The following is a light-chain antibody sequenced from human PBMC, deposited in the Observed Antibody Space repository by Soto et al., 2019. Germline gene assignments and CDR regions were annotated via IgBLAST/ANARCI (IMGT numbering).Light chain of an antibody. V-gene: IGLV6-57*04. CDR2: ENN. CDR3: QSYDSDFVV. J-gene: IGLJ2*01. Sequence: NFMLTQPHSVSESPGKTLSISCTRSSGSIANNYVQWYQQRPGSAPTTVIYENNQRRSGVPDRFSGSTDGSSNSASPTISGLQTEDEADYYCQSYDSDFVVFGGGTKLTVL. CDR1: SGSIANNY.